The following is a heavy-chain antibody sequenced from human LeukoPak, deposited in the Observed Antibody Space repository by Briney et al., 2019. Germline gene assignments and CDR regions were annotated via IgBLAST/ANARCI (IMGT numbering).Heavy chain of an antibody. Sequence: GGSLRLSCAASGFTFSSNYMSWIRQAPGKGLEWVSYISSSGSTIYYADSVKGRFTISRDNAKNSLYLQMNSLRAEDTAVYYCARDRPIYYFDYWGQGTLVTVSS. D-gene: IGHD3-3*01. J-gene: IGHJ4*02. CDR2: ISSSGSTI. CDR1: GFTFSSNY. V-gene: IGHV3-11*04. CDR3: ARDRPIYYFDY.